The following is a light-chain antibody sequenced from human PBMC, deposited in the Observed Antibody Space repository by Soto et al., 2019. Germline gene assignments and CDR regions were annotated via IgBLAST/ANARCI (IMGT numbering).Light chain of an antibody. V-gene: IGKV1-9*01. CDR1: QGISNY. CDR2: ATS. Sequence: DIQLTQSPSFLSASVGDRVTITCRTSQGISNYLAWYQQKPGKAPKLLIYATSTLQSGVPSRFSGSGSGTEFTLPFSSLQPEDFATYFCQHLRSYPQTFGGGTKLEIK. J-gene: IGKJ4*01. CDR3: QHLRSYPQT.